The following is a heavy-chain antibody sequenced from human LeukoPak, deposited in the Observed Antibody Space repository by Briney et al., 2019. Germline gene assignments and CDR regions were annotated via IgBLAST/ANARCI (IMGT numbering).Heavy chain of an antibody. D-gene: IGHD2-15*01. CDR3: ARHRSGGSQDDAFDI. CDR2: IKQDGSEK. Sequence: GGSLRLSCAASKFTFSTYWMTWVRQAPGKGLEWVADIKQDGSEKYYVDSVKGRFTISRQNAKKSLFLQMNSLRAEDTAVYYCARHRSGGSQDDAFDIWGQGTLVTVSS. J-gene: IGHJ3*02. V-gene: IGHV3-7*01. CDR1: KFTFSTYW.